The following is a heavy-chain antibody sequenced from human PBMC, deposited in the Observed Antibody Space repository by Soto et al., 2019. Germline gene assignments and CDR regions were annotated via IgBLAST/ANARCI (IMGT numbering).Heavy chain of an antibody. CDR3: AHSPAPRVYFQH. CDR2: IYWDDGK. J-gene: IGHJ1*01. D-gene: IGHD3-10*01. Sequence: SGPTLVNPTQTLTLTCVFSGSSLNTGGVTVGWIRQPPGKALEWVALIYWDDGKRYSPSLKSRLTITKETSRNQVVLTMTNVDPEDTATYFCAHSPAPRVYFQHWGEGTLVTVS. CDR1: GSSLNTGGVT. V-gene: IGHV2-5*02.